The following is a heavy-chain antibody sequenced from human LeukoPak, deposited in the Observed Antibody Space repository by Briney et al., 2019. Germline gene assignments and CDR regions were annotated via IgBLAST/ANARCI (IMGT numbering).Heavy chain of an antibody. CDR2: ISSSSSTI. Sequence: PGGSLRLSCAASGFTFSSYSMNWARQAPGKGLEWVSYISSSSSTIYYADSVKGRFTISRDNAKNSLYLQMNSLRAEDTAVYYCARVSRLDLDYWGQGTLVTVSS. CDR3: ARVSRLDLDY. J-gene: IGHJ4*02. V-gene: IGHV3-48*01. CDR1: GFTFSSYS. D-gene: IGHD1-1*01.